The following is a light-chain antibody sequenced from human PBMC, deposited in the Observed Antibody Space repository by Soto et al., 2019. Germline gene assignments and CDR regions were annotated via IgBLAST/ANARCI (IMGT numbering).Light chain of an antibody. J-gene: IGKJ3*01. CDR3: EEYDSSLFT. Sequence: EIVLTQSPGTLSLSPGERATLSCRASQSVSSSYLAWYQHKPGQAPRLLIYGASSRATGIPDRFSGSGSGSDFPLTISRLETEDFAVYYCEEYDSSLFTFGPGTKVYIK. CDR1: QSVSSSY. CDR2: GAS. V-gene: IGKV3-20*01.